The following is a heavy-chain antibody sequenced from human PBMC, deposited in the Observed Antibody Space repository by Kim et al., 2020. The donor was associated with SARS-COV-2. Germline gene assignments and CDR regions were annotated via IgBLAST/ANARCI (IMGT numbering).Heavy chain of an antibody. CDR2: IIPIFGTA. J-gene: IGHJ6*02. V-gene: IGHV1-69*13. CDR3: AREEVEAQFYYYGMDV. CDR1: GGTFSSYA. Sequence: SVKVSCKASGGTFSSYAISWVRQAPGQGLEWMGGIIPIFGTANYAQKFQGRVTITADESTSTAYMELSSLRSEDTAVYYCAREEVEAQFYYYGMDVWGQGTTVTVSS.